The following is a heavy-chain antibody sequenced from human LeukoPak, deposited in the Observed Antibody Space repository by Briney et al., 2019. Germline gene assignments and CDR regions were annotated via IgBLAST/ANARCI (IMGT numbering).Heavy chain of an antibody. D-gene: IGHD4-17*01. CDR1: GFTFSSYA. J-gene: IGHJ6*02. CDR3: AKGRHYYGDYFHYYYYGMDG. V-gene: IGHV3-23*01. Sequence: GGSLRLSCAASGFTFSSYAMSWVRQAPGKGLEWVSAISGSGGSTYYADSVKGRFTISRDNSKNTLYLQMNSLRAEDTAVYYCAKGRHYYGDYFHYYYYGMDGWGQGTTVTVS. CDR2: ISGSGGST.